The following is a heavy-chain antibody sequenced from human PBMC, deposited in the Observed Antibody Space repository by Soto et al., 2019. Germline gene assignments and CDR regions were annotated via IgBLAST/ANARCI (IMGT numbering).Heavy chain of an antibody. Sequence: GGSLRLSCAASGFTFSSYAMHWVRQAPGKGLEWVAVISYDGSNKYYADSVKGRFTISRDNSENTLYLQMNSLRAEDTAVYYCARDRSGYDSALCYWGQGTLVTVSS. CDR1: GFTFSSYA. CDR3: ARDRSGYDSALCY. CDR2: ISYDGSNK. D-gene: IGHD5-12*01. V-gene: IGHV3-30-3*01. J-gene: IGHJ4*02.